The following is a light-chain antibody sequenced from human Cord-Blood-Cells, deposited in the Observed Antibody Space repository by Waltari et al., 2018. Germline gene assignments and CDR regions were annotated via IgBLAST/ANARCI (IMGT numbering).Light chain of an antibody. CDR1: QSVSSSY. CDR2: GAS. V-gene: IGKV3-20*01. CDR3: QQYGSSPPWT. Sequence: EIVLTQSPATLSLSPGERATLPCRASQSVSSSYLAWYQQKPGQAPRLLIYGASSRATGIPDRFSGSGSGTDFTLTISRLEPEDFAVYYCQQYGSSPPWTFGQGTKVEIK. J-gene: IGKJ1*01.